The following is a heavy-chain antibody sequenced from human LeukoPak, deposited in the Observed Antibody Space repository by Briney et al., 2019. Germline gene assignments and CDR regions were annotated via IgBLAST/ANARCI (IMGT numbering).Heavy chain of an antibody. Sequence: SVKVSSKASGGTFSSYAISWERQAPGQGLEWMGGIIPIFGTANYAQKFQGRVTITADESTSTAYMELSSLRSEDTAVYYCASTKWFDDSSGYYWTFDYWGQGTLVTVSS. D-gene: IGHD3-22*01. CDR3: ASTKWFDDSSGYYWTFDY. CDR1: GGTFSSYA. J-gene: IGHJ4*02. CDR2: IIPIFGTA. V-gene: IGHV1-69*13.